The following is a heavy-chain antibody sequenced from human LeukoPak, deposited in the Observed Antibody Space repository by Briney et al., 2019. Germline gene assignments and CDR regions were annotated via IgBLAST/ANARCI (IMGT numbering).Heavy chain of an antibody. CDR1: GFTFGDYA. J-gene: IGHJ4*02. D-gene: IGHD4-17*01. V-gene: IGHV3-49*04. CDR2: IRSKAYGGTT. CDR3: ARVPYGDYFDY. Sequence: PGGSLRLSCTASGFTFGDYAMSWVRQAPGKGLEWVGFIRSKAYGGTTEYAASVKGRFTISRDDSKSIAYLQMNSLKTEDTAVYYCARVPYGDYFDYWGQGTLVTVSS.